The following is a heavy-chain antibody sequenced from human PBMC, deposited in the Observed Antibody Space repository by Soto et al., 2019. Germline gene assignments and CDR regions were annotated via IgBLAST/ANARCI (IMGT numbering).Heavy chain of an antibody. CDR3: ATVPVVRGPDYYYYYMDV. Sequence: ASVKVSCKVSGYTLTELSMHWVRQAPGKGLEWMGGFDPEDGETIYAQKFQGRVTMTEDTSTDTAYMELSSLRSEDTAVYYCATVPVVRGPDYYYYYMDVWGKGTTVTVSS. CDR2: FDPEDGET. V-gene: IGHV1-24*01. D-gene: IGHD3-10*01. J-gene: IGHJ6*03. CDR1: GYTLTELS.